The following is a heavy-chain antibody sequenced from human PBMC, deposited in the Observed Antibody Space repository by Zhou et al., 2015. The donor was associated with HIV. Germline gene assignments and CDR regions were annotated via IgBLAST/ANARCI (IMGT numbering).Heavy chain of an antibody. Sequence: QVQLVQSGAEVKKPGSSVKVSCKASGGTFSSYAISWVRQAPGQGLEWMGGIIPIFGTANYAQKFQGRVTITADESTSTAYMELSSLRSEDTAVYYCARGVEASRVTMMDWPWDAFDIWGQGTMVTVSS. J-gene: IGHJ3*02. V-gene: IGHV1-69*01. CDR3: ARGVEASRVTMMDWPWDAFDI. D-gene: IGHD3-22*01. CDR1: GGTFSSYA. CDR2: IIPIFGTA.